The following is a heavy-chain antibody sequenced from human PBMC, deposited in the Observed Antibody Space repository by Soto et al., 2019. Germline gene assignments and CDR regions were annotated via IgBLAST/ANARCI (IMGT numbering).Heavy chain of an antibody. Sequence: GASVKVSCKASGYTFTSYGISWVRQAPGQGLEWMGWISAYNGNANYAQKLQGRVTMTTDTSTSTAYMELRSLRSDDTAVYYCAREGDCSGGSCYEYWFAPWGQGTLVTVSS. J-gene: IGHJ5*02. CDR1: GYTFTSYG. D-gene: IGHD2-15*01. CDR3: AREGDCSGGSCYEYWFAP. V-gene: IGHV1-18*01. CDR2: ISAYNGNA.